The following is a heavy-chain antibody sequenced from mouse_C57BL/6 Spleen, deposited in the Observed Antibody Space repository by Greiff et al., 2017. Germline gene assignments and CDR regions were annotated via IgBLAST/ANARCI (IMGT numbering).Heavy chain of an antibody. J-gene: IGHJ1*03. D-gene: IGHD1-1*01. CDR1: GFTFSDYG. V-gene: IGHV5-17*01. CDR3: ARGAYYYGSSYYWYFDV. Sequence: EVMLVESGGGLVKPGGSLKLSCAASGFTFSDYGMHWVRQAPEKGLEWVAYISSGSSTIYYADTVKGRFTISRDNAKNTLFLQMTSLRSEDTAMYYCARGAYYYGSSYYWYFDVWGTGTTVTVSS. CDR2: ISSGSSTI.